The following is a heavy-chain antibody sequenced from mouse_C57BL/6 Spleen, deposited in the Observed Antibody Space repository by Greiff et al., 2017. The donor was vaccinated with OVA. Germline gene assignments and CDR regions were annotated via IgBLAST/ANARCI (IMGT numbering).Heavy chain of an antibody. CDR3: ARSLQEKTLDY. J-gene: IGHJ2*01. Sequence: VQLVESGAELARPGASVKMSCKASGYTFTSYTMHWVKQRPGQGLEWIGYINPSSGYTKYNQKFKDKATLTADKSSSTAYMQLSSLTSEDSAVYYCARSLQEKTLDYWGQGTTLTVSS. V-gene: IGHV1-4*01. CDR1: GYTFTSYT. CDR2: INPSSGYT.